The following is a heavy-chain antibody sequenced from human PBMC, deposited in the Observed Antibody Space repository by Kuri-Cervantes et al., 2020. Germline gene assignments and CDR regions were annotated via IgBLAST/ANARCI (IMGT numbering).Heavy chain of an antibody. J-gene: IGHJ3*02. Sequence: GESLKISCAASGFTFSSYSMNWVRQAPGKGLEWVSYISSSSSTIYYADSVKGRFTISRDNSKNTLYVQMNSLRGEDTAVYSCARDRVRSFDIWGQGTMVTVSS. CDR2: ISSSSSTI. V-gene: IGHV3-48*01. D-gene: IGHD3-10*01. CDR3: ARDRVRSFDI. CDR1: GFTFSSYS.